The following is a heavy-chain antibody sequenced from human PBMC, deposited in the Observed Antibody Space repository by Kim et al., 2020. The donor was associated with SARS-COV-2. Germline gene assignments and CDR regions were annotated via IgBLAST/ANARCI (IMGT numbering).Heavy chain of an antibody. CDR2: IYTSGTI. CDR3: ARDRGGTYLLPNTWLDP. CDR1: GGSISSYY. D-gene: IGHD3-10*01. Sequence: SETLSLTCTVSGGSISSYYWSWIRQPAGKGLEWIGRIYTSGTINYNPSLKSRVTMSVDTSKNQFSLNLNSVTAADTAVYFCARDRGGTYLLPNTWLDPWGQGILVSVSS. V-gene: IGHV4-4*07. J-gene: IGHJ5*02.